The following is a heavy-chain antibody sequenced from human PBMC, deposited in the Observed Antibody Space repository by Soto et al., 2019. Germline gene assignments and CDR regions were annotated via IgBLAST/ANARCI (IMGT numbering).Heavy chain of an antibody. Sequence: QPGGSLRLSCAASGFTFSTYSMNWVRQSPGKWLDWVAFIRGTTSGSSTNIYYADSVKGRFTIFRDNAKDSLYLQMNSLIVEDTAVYYCAREPHFGDSLPEWGQGTLVTVSS. CDR1: GFTFSTYS. CDR3: AREPHFGDSLPE. J-gene: IGHJ4*02. D-gene: IGHD4-17*01. CDR2: IRGTTSGSSTNI. V-gene: IGHV3-48*01.